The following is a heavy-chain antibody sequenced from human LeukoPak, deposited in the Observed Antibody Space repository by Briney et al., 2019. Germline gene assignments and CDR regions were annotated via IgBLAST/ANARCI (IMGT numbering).Heavy chain of an antibody. CDR1: GFTFSSYA. J-gene: IGHJ4*02. V-gene: IGHV3-23*01. CDR2: ISGSGGST. D-gene: IGHD3-22*01. CDR3: AKDSTYYYDSSGYPYFDY. Sequence: GGSLRLSCAASGFTFSSYAMSWVRQAPGKGLEWVSAISGSGGSTYYADSVKGRFTISRDNSKNTLYLQMSSLRAEDTAVYYCAKDSTYYYDSSGYPYFDYWGQGTLVTVSS.